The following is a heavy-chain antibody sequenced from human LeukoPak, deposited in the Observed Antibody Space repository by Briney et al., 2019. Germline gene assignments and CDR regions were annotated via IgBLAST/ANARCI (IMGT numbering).Heavy chain of an antibody. CDR1: GFTFSSYW. CDR3: AKESRSWWLPPLGNDY. D-gene: IGHD2-15*01. CDR2: IKQDGSEK. V-gene: IGHV3-7*03. Sequence: GGSLRLSCAASGFTFSSYWMSWVRQAPGKGLEWVANIKQDGSEKYYVDSVKGRFTISRDNAKNSLYLQMTSLRVEDTAFYYCAKESRSWWLPPLGNDYWGQGTLVTVSS. J-gene: IGHJ4*02.